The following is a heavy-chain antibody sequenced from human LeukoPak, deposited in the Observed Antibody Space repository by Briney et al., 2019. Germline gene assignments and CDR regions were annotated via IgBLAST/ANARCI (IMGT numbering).Heavy chain of an antibody. V-gene: IGHV4-59*01. Sequence: SETLSLTCTVSGGSISSYYWSWIRQPPGKGLEWIGYIYYSGSTYYNPSLKSRVTTSVDTSKNQFSLRLSSVTAADTAVYYCARAYSGTYFRFDYWGQGTLVTVSS. J-gene: IGHJ4*02. CDR1: GGSISSYY. D-gene: IGHD1-26*01. CDR2: IYYSGST. CDR3: ARAYSGTYFRFDY.